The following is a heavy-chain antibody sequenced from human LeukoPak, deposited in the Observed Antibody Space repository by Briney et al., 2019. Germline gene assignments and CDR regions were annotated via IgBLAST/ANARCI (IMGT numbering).Heavy chain of an antibody. CDR3: AKGYSRYLLLSVLDSDD. Sequence: PGGSLRLSCAASRFTFSSYSMHWVRQAQRKGLGRVSVIWYDGSNKYYADSVKGPFTISRDNSKNTLYLQMNSLRDEDTAVYYCAKGYSRYLLLSVLDSDDWGQGTLVTVSS. J-gene: IGHJ4*02. CDR1: RFTFSSYS. V-gene: IGHV3-33*06. D-gene: IGHD2-2*01. CDR2: IWYDGSNK.